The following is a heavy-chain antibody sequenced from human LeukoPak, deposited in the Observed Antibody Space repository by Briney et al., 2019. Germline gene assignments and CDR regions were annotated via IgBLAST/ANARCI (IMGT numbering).Heavy chain of an antibody. CDR1: AYTSTNYY. D-gene: IGHD1-26*01. CDR3: ARDGGATTGTLYYYGLDV. V-gene: IGHV1-46*01. CDR2: INPSGGST. Sequence: GASVTESFKASAYTSTNYYIHWVRPAPGQGLEWMGIINPSGGSTSFAQKFQGRVTMTRDTSTSAVYMELSSLRSEDTAVYFCARDGGATTGTLYYYGLDVTGQGNTVSVSS. J-gene: IGHJ6*01.